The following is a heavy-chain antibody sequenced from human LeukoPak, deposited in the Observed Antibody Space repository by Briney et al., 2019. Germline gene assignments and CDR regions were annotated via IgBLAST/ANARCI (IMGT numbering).Heavy chain of an antibody. CDR3: AKEDYFGSGSYLGY. Sequence: GGSLRLSCAASGFTFSSYGMHWVRQAPGKGLEWVAVISFDGSNKYYADSVKGRFTISRDNSKTTLSLQMSSPRAGDTAVYYCAKEDYFGSGSYLGYWGQGTLVTV. CDR1: GFTFSSYG. V-gene: IGHV3-30*18. D-gene: IGHD3-10*01. CDR2: ISFDGSNK. J-gene: IGHJ4*02.